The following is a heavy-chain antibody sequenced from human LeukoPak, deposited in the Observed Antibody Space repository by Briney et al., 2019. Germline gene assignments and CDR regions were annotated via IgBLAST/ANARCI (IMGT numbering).Heavy chain of an antibody. Sequence: SETLSLTCSVSGGSINTYYWSWIRQPPGEGLEWIGYVFDSGVTWYNPSLKGRVAMSRDTSKNQFSLTLSSVTAADTAVYYCARVSSSWYQDWYFDLWGRGTLVTVSS. CDR3: ARVSSSWYQDWYFDL. CDR1: GGSINTYY. CDR2: VFDSGVT. V-gene: IGHV4-59*01. J-gene: IGHJ2*01. D-gene: IGHD6-13*01.